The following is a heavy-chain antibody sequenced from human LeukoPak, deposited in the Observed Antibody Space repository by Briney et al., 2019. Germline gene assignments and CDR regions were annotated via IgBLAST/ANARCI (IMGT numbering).Heavy chain of an antibody. CDR1: GHSISSPSY. Sequence: SETLSLTCVVSGHSISSPSYWDWIRQPPGKGLEWIGTIYYSGRTYYSPSLKSRVTMSVDPSNNQFSLNLRSVTAADTALYYCARRRYYDGSGYLEWGQGTLLSVSS. CDR3: ARRRYYDGSGYLE. CDR2: IYYSGRT. J-gene: IGHJ1*01. V-gene: IGHV4-38-2*01. D-gene: IGHD3-22*01.